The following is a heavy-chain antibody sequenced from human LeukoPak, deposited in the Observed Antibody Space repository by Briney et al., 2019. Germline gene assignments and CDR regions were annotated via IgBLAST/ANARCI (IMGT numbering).Heavy chain of an antibody. CDR1: GGSISSSSYY. CDR2: IYYSGST. J-gene: IGHJ4*02. D-gene: IGHD1-1*01. Sequence: SETLSLTCTVSGGSISSSSYYWGWIRQPPGKGLEWIGSIYYSGSTYYNPSLKSRVTISVDTSKNQFSLKLSSVTAADTAVYYCARSDPFLFIDYWGQGTLVTVSS. CDR3: ARSDPFLFIDY. V-gene: IGHV4-39*01.